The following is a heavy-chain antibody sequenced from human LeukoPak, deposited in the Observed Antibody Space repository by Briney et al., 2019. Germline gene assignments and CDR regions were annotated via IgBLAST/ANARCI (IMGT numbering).Heavy chain of an antibody. D-gene: IGHD3-22*01. CDR3: ARGRSYYYDSTGSFDY. CDR1: GFTVSSNY. J-gene: IGHJ4*02. CDR2: IYSAGSI. V-gene: IGHV3-66*01. Sequence: GGSLRLSCAASGFTVSSNYMSWVRQAPGKGLEWVSFIYSAGSIYYADSVEGRFTISRDNSKNTLYLQMNSLRAEDTAVYYCARGRSYYYDSTGSFDYWGQGTLVTVSS.